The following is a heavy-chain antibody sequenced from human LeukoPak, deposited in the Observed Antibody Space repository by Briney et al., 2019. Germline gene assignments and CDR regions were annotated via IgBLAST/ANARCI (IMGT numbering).Heavy chain of an antibody. Sequence: SETLSLTCTVSGGSISSYYWSWIRQPPGKGLEWIGYIYYSGSTNYNPSLKSRVTISVDTSKNQFSLKLSSVTAADTAVYYCARTALTQVYDFWSGNNNWFDPWGQGTLVTVSS. J-gene: IGHJ5*02. CDR1: GGSISSYY. CDR2: IYYSGST. CDR3: ARTALTQVYDFWSGNNNWFDP. V-gene: IGHV4-59*01. D-gene: IGHD3-3*01.